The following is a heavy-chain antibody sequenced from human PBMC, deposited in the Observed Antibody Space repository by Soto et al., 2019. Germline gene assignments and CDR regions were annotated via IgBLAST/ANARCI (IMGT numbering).Heavy chain of an antibody. CDR2: IYHSGST. CDR3: ARRRTMVRGVIIVVPRDFDY. V-gene: IGHV4-4*02. D-gene: IGHD3-10*01. CDR1: GGSINSINW. Sequence: SETLSLTCAVSGGSINSINWWSWVRQPPGKGLEWIGEIYHSGSTNYNPSLKSRVTISVDKSKNQFSLKLSSVTAADTAVYYCARRRTMVRGVIIVVPRDFDYWGQGTLVTVS. J-gene: IGHJ4*02.